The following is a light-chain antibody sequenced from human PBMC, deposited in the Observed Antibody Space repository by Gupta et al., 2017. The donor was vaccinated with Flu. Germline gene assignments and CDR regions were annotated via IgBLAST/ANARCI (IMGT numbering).Light chain of an antibody. CDR2: GAS. CDR1: QSVSSNY. CDR3: QQYGSSPPVYS. Sequence: EIVLTQSPGTLSLSPGERAILSCRASQSVSSNYLAWYQQKPGQAPRLLIYGASSRATGIPDRFSGSGSGTDFTLTISRLEPEDFAVYYCQQYGSSPPVYSFGQGTKLEIK. J-gene: IGKJ2*03. V-gene: IGKV3-20*01.